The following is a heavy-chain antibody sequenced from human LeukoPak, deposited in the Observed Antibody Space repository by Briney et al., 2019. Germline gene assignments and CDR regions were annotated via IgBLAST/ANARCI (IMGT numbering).Heavy chain of an antibody. CDR3: AREFAYSGSY. D-gene: IGHD1-26*01. CDR2: INPNSGGT. V-gene: IGHV1-2*02. J-gene: IGHJ4*02. CDR1: GYTFTGYY. Sequence: ASVKVSCKASGYTFTGYYMHWVRQAPGQGLEWMGWINPNSGGTNYAQKFQGRVTMTRDTSISTAYMELSRLRSDDKAVYYCAREFAYSGSYWGQGTLVTVSS.